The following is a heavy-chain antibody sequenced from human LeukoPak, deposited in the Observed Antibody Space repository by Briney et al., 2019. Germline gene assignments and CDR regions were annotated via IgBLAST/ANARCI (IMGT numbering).Heavy chain of an antibody. CDR1: GFTFSSYA. J-gene: IGHJ4*02. CDR2: ISGSGADT. D-gene: IGHD1-26*01. CDR3: AKPSGSGVDY. Sequence: GRSLRLSCAASGFTFSSYAMHWVRQAPGKGLEWVSGISGSGADTYYADSVKGRFTITRDNYKNTVYLQMNSLRVEDMAVYYCAKPSGSGVDYWGRGTRVTVSS. V-gene: IGHV3-23*01.